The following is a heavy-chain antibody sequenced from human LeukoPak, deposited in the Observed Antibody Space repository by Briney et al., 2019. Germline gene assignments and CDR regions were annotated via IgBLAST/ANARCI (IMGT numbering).Heavy chain of an antibody. CDR1: GYTFTSYD. J-gene: IGHJ4*02. Sequence: ASVKVSCKASGYTFTSYDINWVRQATGQGFEWMGWMNPNSGNTGYAQKFQGRVTMTRNTSISTAYVEVSSLGSEDTAVYYCARRIAAAGTTLGYWGQGTLVTASS. CDR3: ARRIAAAGTTLGY. V-gene: IGHV1-8*01. D-gene: IGHD6-13*01. CDR2: MNPNSGNT.